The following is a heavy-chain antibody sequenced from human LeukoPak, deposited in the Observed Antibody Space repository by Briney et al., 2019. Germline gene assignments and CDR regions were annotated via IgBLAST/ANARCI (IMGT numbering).Heavy chain of an antibody. Sequence: SETLSLTCTVYGGSLSSSSHYCGWVRQPPGTGLGWIRSIYYTGCTYYNPSLKSRVTIAVDTSKNQFSLKLSSVTAADTAVYYCARVYSSEYYFDYWGQGTLVTVSS. V-gene: IGHV4-39*01. J-gene: IGHJ4*02. CDR2: IYYTGCT. CDR3: ARVYSSEYYFDY. D-gene: IGHD6-19*01. CDR1: GGSLSSSSHY.